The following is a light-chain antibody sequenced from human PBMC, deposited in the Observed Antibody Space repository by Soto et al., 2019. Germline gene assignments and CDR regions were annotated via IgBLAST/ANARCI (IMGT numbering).Light chain of an antibody. V-gene: IGKV3-11*01. Sequence: EIVFTQSPATLSLSPGERATLSCRASQSVSNYLAWYQQRPGQAPRLLIYDASNRATGIPARFSGSGSGTDFTLTISGLEPEDFAIYYCQHRNNRPFSFGPGTKVDIK. J-gene: IGKJ3*01. CDR3: QHRNNRPFS. CDR2: DAS. CDR1: QSVSNY.